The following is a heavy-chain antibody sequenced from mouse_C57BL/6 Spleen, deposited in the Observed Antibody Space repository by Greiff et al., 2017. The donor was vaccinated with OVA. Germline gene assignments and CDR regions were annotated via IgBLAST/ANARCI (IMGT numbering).Heavy chain of an antibody. CDR2: ISDGGSYT. CDR3: ARESDYGSSFDY. Sequence: DVQLVESGGGLVKPGGSLKLSCAASGFTFSSYSMSWVRQTPEKRLEWVATISDGGSYTYYPDNVKGRVTISRDKAKNTLYLQMSHLKSEDTAMYYCARESDYGSSFDYWGQGTTLTVSS. J-gene: IGHJ2*01. D-gene: IGHD1-1*01. V-gene: IGHV5-4*01. CDR1: GFTFSSYS.